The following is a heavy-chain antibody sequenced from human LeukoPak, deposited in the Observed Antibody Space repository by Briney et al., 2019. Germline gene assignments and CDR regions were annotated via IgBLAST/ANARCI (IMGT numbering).Heavy chain of an antibody. Sequence: AGGSLRLSCAASGFTFDDYGMSWVRHAPGKGLEWVSGINWNGGSTGYADSVKGRFTISRDNSKNTLYLQMNSLRAEDTAVYYCAKKYSTGLDPWGQGTLVTVSS. CDR2: INWNGGST. J-gene: IGHJ5*02. CDR3: AKKYSTGLDP. D-gene: IGHD1-26*01. V-gene: IGHV3-20*04. CDR1: GFTFDDYG.